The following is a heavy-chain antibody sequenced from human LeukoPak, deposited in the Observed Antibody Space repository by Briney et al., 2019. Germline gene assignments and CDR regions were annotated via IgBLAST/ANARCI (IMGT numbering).Heavy chain of an antibody. CDR1: GFTFGDYA. Sequence: GGSLRLSCTASGFTFGDYAMSWFRQAPGKGLEWVGLIRSKASGGTIQYAASVKGRFTISRDDSKDTLYLQMNSLKTEDTAVYHCTTDPDITIFGAGSLWGQGTLVTVSS. D-gene: IGHD3-3*01. CDR3: TTDPDITIFGAGSL. CDR2: IRSKASGGTI. J-gene: IGHJ4*02. V-gene: IGHV3-49*03.